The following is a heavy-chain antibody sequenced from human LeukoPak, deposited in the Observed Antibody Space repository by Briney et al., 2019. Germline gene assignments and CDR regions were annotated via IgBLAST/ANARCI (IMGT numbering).Heavy chain of an antibody. J-gene: IGHJ6*04. V-gene: IGHV3-43*01. CDR3: AKDIGLTMGGPYYDFWSGYGPGV. D-gene: IGHD3-3*01. CDR1: GFLFEDYT. Sequence: QAGGSLRPSCAASGFLFEDYTMHWVRQAPGKGLEWVSLISWDGGSRHYADSIKGRFTISRDNYKNSLFLQMNNLRTEDTALYYCAKDIGLTMGGPYYDFWSGYGPGVWGKGTTVIVSS. CDR2: ISWDGGSR.